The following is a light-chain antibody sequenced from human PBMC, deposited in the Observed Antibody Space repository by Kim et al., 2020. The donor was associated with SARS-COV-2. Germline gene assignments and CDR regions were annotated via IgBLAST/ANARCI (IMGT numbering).Light chain of an antibody. V-gene: IGLV1-47*01. CDR2: SND. Sequence: QSVLTQPPSASGTPGQKVTIPCSGSSSNIGTNNVFWYQKFPGMAPKLLIYSNDLRPSGVPDRFSGSKSGISAALAISGLRSEDESDYYCAARDNNLGGCVFGGGTKVTVL. CDR3: AARDNNLGGCV. J-gene: IGLJ3*02. CDR1: SSNIGTNN.